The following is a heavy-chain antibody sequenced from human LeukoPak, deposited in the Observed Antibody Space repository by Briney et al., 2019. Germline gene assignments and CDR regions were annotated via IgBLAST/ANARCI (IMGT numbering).Heavy chain of an antibody. Sequence: WETLSLTCTVSGGSISNYYWSWIRQPAGKGLEWIGRIYSSGSTTYNPSLESRVTMSVDTSKNQFSLKLTSVTAADTAVYFCARGLYSGSYGGDYWGQGTLVTVSS. J-gene: IGHJ4*02. D-gene: IGHD1-26*01. CDR2: IYSSGST. V-gene: IGHV4-4*07. CDR1: GGSISNYY. CDR3: ARGLYSGSYGGDY.